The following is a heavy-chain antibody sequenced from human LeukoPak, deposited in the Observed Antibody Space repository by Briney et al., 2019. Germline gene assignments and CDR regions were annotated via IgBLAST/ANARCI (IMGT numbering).Heavy chain of an antibody. J-gene: IGHJ5*02. CDR1: GFTFSSSE. V-gene: IGHV3-48*03. D-gene: IGHD1-7*01. CDR2: IRSSDSTI. Sequence: GGSLRLSCVASGFTFSSSEMNWVRQAPEKGLEWVSYIRSSDSTIFYADSVKGRFTISRDNAKNSLYLQMNSLRAEDTALYYCARDHPLTGTTEFGWFDPWGQGTLVTVSS. CDR3: ARDHPLTGTTEFGWFDP.